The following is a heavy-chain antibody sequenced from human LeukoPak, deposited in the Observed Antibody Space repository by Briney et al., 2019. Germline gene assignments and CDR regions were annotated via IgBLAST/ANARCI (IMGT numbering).Heavy chain of an antibody. CDR1: GFIFSNYA. CDR2: IKPDGSEK. D-gene: IGHD5-24*01. V-gene: IGHV3-7*04. Sequence: PGGSLRLSCAASGFIFSNYAMHWVRQAPGKGLEWVANIKPDGSEKYYVDSVKGRFTISRDNAKNSLYLQMNSLRAEDTAVYYCARGGLNTMYHWGQGTLVTVSS. CDR3: ARGGLNTMYH. J-gene: IGHJ4*02.